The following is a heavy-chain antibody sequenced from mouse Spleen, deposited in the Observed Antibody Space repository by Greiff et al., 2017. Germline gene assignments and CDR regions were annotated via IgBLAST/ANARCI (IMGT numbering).Heavy chain of an antibody. D-gene: IGHD2-4*01. CDR1: GFTFSSYA. V-gene: IGHV5-9-1*01. Sequence: EVMLVESGGGLVKPGGSLKLSCAASGFTFSSYAMSWVRQTPEKRLEWVATISSGGSYTYYPDSVKGRFTISRDNAKNTLYLQMSSLRSEDTAMYYCARRYDYVYYFDYWGQGTTLTVSS. J-gene: IGHJ2*01. CDR3: ARRYDYVYYFDY. CDR2: ISSGGSYT.